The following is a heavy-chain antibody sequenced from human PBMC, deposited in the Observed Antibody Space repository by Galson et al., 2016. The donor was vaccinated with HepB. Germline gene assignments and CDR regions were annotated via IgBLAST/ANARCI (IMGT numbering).Heavy chain of an antibody. CDR3: GRDGRHYGSGIDY. J-gene: IGHJ4*02. CDR1: GYIFTTYG. D-gene: IGHD3-10*01. V-gene: IGHV1-18*04. CDR2: ISGYDGNT. Sequence: SVKVSCKASGYIFTTYGISRVRQAPGQGLEWMGWISGYDGNTKYQQSLQGRVTMTTDTSTNTATLELRNLRSDDSAVYYCGRDGRHYGSGIDYWGQGTLVLVSS.